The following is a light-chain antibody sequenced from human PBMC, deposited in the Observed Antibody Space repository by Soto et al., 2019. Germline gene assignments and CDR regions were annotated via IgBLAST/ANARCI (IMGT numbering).Light chain of an antibody. CDR2: GAS. CDR3: QYYGGSPRT. J-gene: IGKJ1*01. Sequence: EIVLTQSPGTLSLSPGERATLSCRASQSVSSSFVGWYQQNPGQTPRLLIYGASSRATVIPDSFSGSGYGTDFTLTISRLEPEDFAVSYCQYYGGSPRTCGQGTKV. V-gene: IGKV3-20*01. CDR1: QSVSSSF.